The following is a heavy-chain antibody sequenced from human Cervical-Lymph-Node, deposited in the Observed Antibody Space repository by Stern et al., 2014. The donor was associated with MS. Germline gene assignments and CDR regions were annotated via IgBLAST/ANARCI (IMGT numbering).Heavy chain of an antibody. CDR2: INAGNGNT. V-gene: IGHV1-3*01. CDR3: ARDGAWTQWLVPIGWFDP. J-gene: IGHJ5*02. D-gene: IGHD6-19*01. Sequence: VQLVKSGAEVKKPGASVKVSCKASGYTFTSYAMHWVRQAPGQRLEWMGWINAGNGNTKYSQKFQGRVTITRDTSASTAYMELSSLRSEDTAVYYCARDGAWTQWLVPIGWFDPWGQGTLVTVSS. CDR1: GYTFTSYA.